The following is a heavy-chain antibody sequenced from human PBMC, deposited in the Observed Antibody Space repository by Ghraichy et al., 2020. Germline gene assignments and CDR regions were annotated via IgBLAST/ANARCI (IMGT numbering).Heavy chain of an antibody. CDR1: GFTFSNSW. CDR3: ARAGSYRFDY. Sequence: GGSLRLSCAASGFTFSNSWIHWVRQAPGKGLVWVSRMNGDGSIITYADSVKGRFTISRDNAKNTLYLQMNSLRVEDTAVYYCARAGSYRFDYWGQGTPVIVSS. V-gene: IGHV3-74*01. CDR2: MNGDGSII. J-gene: IGHJ4*02. D-gene: IGHD1-26*01.